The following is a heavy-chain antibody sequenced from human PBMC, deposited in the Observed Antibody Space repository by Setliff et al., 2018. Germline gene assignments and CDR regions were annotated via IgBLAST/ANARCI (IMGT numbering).Heavy chain of an antibody. CDR3: ARSLSSGSYWNSRPFYSDY. V-gene: IGHV4-59*01. Sequence: PSETLSLTCNVSGGSISSYSWSWIRQAPGKGLEWIGYLYYSGNTNYNPSLKSRVTISGDTSQNYFSLKLTSVTEADTAVYYCARSLSSGSYWNSRPFYSDYWGQGTLVTVSS. CDR2: LYYSGNT. D-gene: IGHD3-10*01. CDR1: GGSISSYS. J-gene: IGHJ4*02.